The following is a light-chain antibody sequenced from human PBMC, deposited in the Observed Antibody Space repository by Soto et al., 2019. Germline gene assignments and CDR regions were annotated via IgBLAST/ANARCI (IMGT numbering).Light chain of an antibody. CDR2: GAS. J-gene: IGKJ1*01. Sequence: EIVLTQSPGTLSLSPGERATLSCRASESVTSSYLAWYQHKPDQAPRLLIYGASSRATGIPDRFSGSGSGTDFTLTISRLVPEDFAVYYCQQYGRSPRTFGQGTKVEIK. V-gene: IGKV3-20*01. CDR3: QQYGRSPRT. CDR1: ESVTSSY.